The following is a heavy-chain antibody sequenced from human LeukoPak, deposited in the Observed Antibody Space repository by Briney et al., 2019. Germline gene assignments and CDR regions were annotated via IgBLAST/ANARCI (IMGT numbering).Heavy chain of an antibody. Sequence: SETLSLTCAVYGGSFSGYYWSWIRQPPGKGLEWIGEINHSGSTNYNPSLKSRVTMSVDTSKKQFSLKMTSVTAADTAVYYCARSSGDKSTMDHWGQGTLVTVSS. D-gene: IGHD5/OR15-5a*01. J-gene: IGHJ4*02. CDR3: ARSSGDKSTMDH. CDR1: GGSFSGYY. V-gene: IGHV4-34*01. CDR2: INHSGST.